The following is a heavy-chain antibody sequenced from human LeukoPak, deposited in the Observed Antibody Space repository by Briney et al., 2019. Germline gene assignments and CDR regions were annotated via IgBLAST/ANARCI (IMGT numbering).Heavy chain of an antibody. CDR1: GGSISSSSYY. CDR2: INHSGST. J-gene: IGHJ3*02. CDR3: ARGLVVARHDAFDI. V-gene: IGHV4-39*07. D-gene: IGHD2-21*01. Sequence: PSETLSLTCTVSGGSISSSSYYWGWIRQPPGKGLEWIGEINHSGSTNYNPSLKSRVTISVDTSKNQFSLKLSSVTAADTAVYYCARGLVVARHDAFDIWGQGTMVTVSS.